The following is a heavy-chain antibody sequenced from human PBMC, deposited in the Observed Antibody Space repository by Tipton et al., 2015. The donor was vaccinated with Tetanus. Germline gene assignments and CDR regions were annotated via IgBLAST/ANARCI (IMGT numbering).Heavy chain of an antibody. CDR2: ISVYNGNT. J-gene: IGHJ4*02. D-gene: IGHD6-19*01. CDR1: GYTFNTFG. V-gene: IGHV1-18*01. Sequence: SGAEVKKPGASVKVSCKASGYTFNTFGISWVRQAPGQGLEWIGWISVYNGNTNYGQNVQGRVTMTTDTPANTAYMELRSLRSDDTAVYYCARVPTNPLAVDRPTDYWGQGTLVTVSA. CDR3: ARVPTNPLAVDRPTDY.